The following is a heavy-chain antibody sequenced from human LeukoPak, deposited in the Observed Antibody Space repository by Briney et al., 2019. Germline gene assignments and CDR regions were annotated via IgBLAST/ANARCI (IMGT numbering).Heavy chain of an antibody. D-gene: IGHD6-6*01. J-gene: IGHJ5*02. Sequence: SQTLSLTCTVSGGSISSGDYYWSWIRQPPGKGLEWIGYIYYSGSTYYNPSLKSRVTISVDTSKNQFSLKLSSVTAADTAVYYCARCREYSSSSGGLGTWFDPWGQGTLVTVSS. CDR2: IYYSGST. CDR3: ARCREYSSSSGGLGTWFDP. V-gene: IGHV4-30-4*01. CDR1: GGSISSGDYY.